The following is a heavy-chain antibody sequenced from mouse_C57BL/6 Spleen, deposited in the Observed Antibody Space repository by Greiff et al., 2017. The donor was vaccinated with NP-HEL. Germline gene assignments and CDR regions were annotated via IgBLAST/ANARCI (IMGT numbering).Heavy chain of an antibody. Sequence: EVMLVESEGGLVQPGSSMKLSCTASGFTFSDYYMAWVRQVPEKGLEWVANINYDGSSTYYLDSLKSRFIISRDNAKNILYLQMSSLKSEDTATYYCARILITTVVVPFDYWGQGTTLTVSS. J-gene: IGHJ2*01. CDR2: INYDGSST. CDR3: ARILITTVVVPFDY. CDR1: GFTFSDYY. D-gene: IGHD1-1*01. V-gene: IGHV5-16*01.